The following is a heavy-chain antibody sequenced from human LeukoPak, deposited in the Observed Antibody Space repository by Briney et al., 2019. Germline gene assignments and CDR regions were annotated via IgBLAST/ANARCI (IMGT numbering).Heavy chain of an antibody. Sequence: ASVKVSCRASGYTFTSYDINWVRQATGQGLEWMGWMNPNSGNTGYAQKFQGRVTITRNTSISTAYMELSSLRSEDTAVYYCARVYDYVWGSYRSDYWGQGTLVTVSS. D-gene: IGHD3-16*02. CDR1: GYTFTSYD. CDR2: MNPNSGNT. V-gene: IGHV1-8*01. CDR3: ARVYDYVWGSYRSDY. J-gene: IGHJ4*02.